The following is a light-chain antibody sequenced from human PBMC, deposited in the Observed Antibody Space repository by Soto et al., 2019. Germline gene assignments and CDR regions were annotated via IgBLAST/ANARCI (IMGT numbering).Light chain of an antibody. CDR1: QGIAPY. CDR2: ATS. J-gene: IGKJ4*01. Sequence: DVQMTQSPYSLYAFVGDRVTITCRASQGIAPYLAWFQQKPGKVPKLLIYATSTLQSGVPSRFSGSGSGTDFTLTISSLQPEDVASYYRQKYNSAPLTLGGGTKVEIK. CDR3: QKYNSAPLT. V-gene: IGKV1-27*01.